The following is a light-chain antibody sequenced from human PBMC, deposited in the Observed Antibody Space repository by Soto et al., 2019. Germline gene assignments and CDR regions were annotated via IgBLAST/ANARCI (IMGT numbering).Light chain of an antibody. J-gene: IGLJ3*02. CDR2: TTN. CDR1: TGAVTSGNY. Sequence: QTVVTQEPSLTVSPGGTVTLTCASNTGAVTSGNYASWFQQKPGQAPRTLIYTTNNKYSWTPARFSGSLLGDKAALTVSGVQPEDEADYYCLLYYGGAHLVFGGGTKVTVL. V-gene: IGLV7-43*01. CDR3: LLYYGGAHLV.